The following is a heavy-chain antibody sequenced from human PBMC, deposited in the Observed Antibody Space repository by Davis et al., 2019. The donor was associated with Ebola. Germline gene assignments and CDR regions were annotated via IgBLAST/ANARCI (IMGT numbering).Heavy chain of an antibody. J-gene: IGHJ6*04. CDR3: AKVEGVTVAAMLYYYYGMDV. CDR2: ISSSSSYI. V-gene: IGHV3-21*04. CDR1: RFTFSSYS. D-gene: IGHD2-15*01. Sequence: PGGSLRLSCAASRFTFSSYSMNWVRQAPGKGLEWVSSISSSSSYIYYADSVKGRFTISRDNAKNSLYLQMNSLRAEDTATYYCAKVEGVTVAAMLYYYYGMDVWGKGTTVTVSS.